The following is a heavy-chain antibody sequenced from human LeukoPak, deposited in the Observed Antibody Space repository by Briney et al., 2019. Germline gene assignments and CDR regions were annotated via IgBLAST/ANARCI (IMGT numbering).Heavy chain of an antibody. CDR3: VRALGSSSSDF. CDR1: GFTFDRSW. Sequence: GGSLRLSCAASGFTFDRSWMSWVRQAPGKGLEWVANIKQDGSEVYYVDSVEGRFTVSRDNAKNSLSLQMNSLRGEDTAVYYCVRALGSSSSDFWGQETLVTVSS. CDR2: IKQDGSEV. V-gene: IGHV3-7*01. J-gene: IGHJ4*02. D-gene: IGHD6-6*01.